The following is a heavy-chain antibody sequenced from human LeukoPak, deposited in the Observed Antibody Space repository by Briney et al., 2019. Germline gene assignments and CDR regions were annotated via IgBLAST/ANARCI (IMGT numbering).Heavy chain of an antibody. V-gene: IGHV3-23*01. J-gene: IGHJ4*02. CDR1: GFTFSSYG. CDR3: AKDRLLNCRGDCYIFDY. Sequence: GGSLRLSCAASGFTFSSYGMSWVRQAPGKGLEWVSTISRSGGSTYYADSVKGRFSISRDNSKNTLYLQVNGLRTEDTAVYYCAKDRLLNCRGDCYIFDYWGQGTVVTVSS. D-gene: IGHD2-21*02. CDR2: ISRSGGST.